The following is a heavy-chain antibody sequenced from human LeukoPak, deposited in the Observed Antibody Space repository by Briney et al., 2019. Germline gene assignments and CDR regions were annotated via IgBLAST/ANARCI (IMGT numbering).Heavy chain of an antibody. CDR2: ISSCSRTI. D-gene: IGHD7-27*01. CDR1: GFPFRSYS. CDR3: TRVLSGAHFDY. J-gene: IGHJ4*02. V-gene: IGHV3-48*01. Sequence: GGSLRLSCAASGFPFRSYSMIWLRQAPGEGGAWVSYISSCSRTILYADSVKGRFTMTIDNAKNSLYLQMNSPRAEHTPVYYSTRVLSGAHFDYWGQGTLVTVSS.